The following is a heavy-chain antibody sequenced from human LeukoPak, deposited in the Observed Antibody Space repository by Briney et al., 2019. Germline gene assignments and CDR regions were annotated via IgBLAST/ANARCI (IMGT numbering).Heavy chain of an antibody. V-gene: IGHV4-34*01. CDR3: ARCSFVVVPAAGWFDP. D-gene: IGHD2-2*01. CDR1: GLTVSSNY. J-gene: IGHJ5*02. Sequence: GSLRLPCAASGLTVSSNYMSWIRQPPGKGLEWIGEINHSGSTNYNPSLKSRVTISVDTSKNQFSLKLSSVTAADTAVYYCARCSFVVVPAAGWFDPWGQGTLVTVSS. CDR2: INHSGST.